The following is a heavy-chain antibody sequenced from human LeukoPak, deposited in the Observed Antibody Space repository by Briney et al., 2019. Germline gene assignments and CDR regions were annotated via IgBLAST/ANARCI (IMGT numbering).Heavy chain of an antibody. CDR3: AKDFVNTGGTVVTPGVCFDY. D-gene: IGHD4-23*01. V-gene: IGHV3-30*02. Sequence: GGSLRLSCAASGFTFSNYGMHWVRQAPGKGLEWVAFIQFDGSETYYADSVKGRFAISRDNSKNTLYLQMNSLRAEDTAVYYCAKDFVNTGGTVVTPGVCFDYWGQGTLVTVSS. CDR1: GFTFSNYG. CDR2: IQFDGSET. J-gene: IGHJ4*02.